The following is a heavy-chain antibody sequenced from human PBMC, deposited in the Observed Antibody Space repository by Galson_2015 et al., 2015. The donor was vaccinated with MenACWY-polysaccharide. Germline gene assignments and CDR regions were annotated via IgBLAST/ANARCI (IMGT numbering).Heavy chain of an antibody. CDR3: AREFAPDFYDWRGWLFDC. CDR1: GFTFNSYW. Sequence: SLRLSCAASGFTFNSYWMTWVRQAPGKGLEWVANVKHDGSEKHYVDSVKGRFAISRDNARNSLYLQMNSLRAEDTAVYYCAREFAPDFYDWRGWLFDCWGQGTLVTVSS. J-gene: IGHJ4*02. V-gene: IGHV3-7*01. CDR2: VKHDGSEK. D-gene: IGHD3-22*01.